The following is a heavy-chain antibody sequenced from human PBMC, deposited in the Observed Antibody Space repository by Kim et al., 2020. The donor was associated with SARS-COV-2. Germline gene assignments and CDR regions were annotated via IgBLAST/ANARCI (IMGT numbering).Heavy chain of an antibody. V-gene: IGHV4-31*02. CDR3: ARNPYYYDSSGYYEYGMDV. Sequence: SRVTISVDTSKNQFSLKLSSVTAADTAVYYCARNPYYYDSSGYYEYGMDVWGQGTTVTVSS. D-gene: IGHD3-22*01. J-gene: IGHJ6*02.